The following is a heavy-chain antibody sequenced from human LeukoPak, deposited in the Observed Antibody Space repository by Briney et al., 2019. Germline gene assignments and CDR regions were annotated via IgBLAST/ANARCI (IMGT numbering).Heavy chain of an antibody. CDR2: TIPIFGIA. J-gene: IGHJ5*02. V-gene: IGHV1-69*04. D-gene: IGHD3-10*01. CDR3: ARDIYEYYYGSGSLYNWFDP. Sequence: SVKVSCKASGGTFSSYAISWVRQAPGQGLEWMGRTIPIFGIANYAQKFQGRVTITADKSTSTAYMELSSLRSEDTAVYYCARDIYEYYYGSGSLYNWFDPWGQGTLVTVSS. CDR1: GGTFSSYA.